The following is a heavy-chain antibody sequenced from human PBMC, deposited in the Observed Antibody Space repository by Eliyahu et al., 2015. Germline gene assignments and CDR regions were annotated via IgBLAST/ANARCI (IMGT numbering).Heavy chain of an antibody. Sequence: QVQLQQWGAGLLKPSETLSXXCAVYGGSFSGYYXSWIRQPPGKGLEWIGEXNHSGSTNYNPSLKSRVTISVDTSKNQFSLKLSSVTAADTAVYYCARVMNGYGDPEDSSGYGTDYWGQGTLVTVSS. V-gene: IGHV4-34*01. CDR1: GGSFSGYY. CDR2: XNHSGST. CDR3: ARVMNGYGDPEDSSGYGTDY. J-gene: IGHJ4*02. D-gene: IGHD3-22*01.